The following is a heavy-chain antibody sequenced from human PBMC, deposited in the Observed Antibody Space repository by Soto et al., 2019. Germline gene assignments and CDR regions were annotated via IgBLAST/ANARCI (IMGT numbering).Heavy chain of an antibody. D-gene: IGHD1-26*01. CDR2: IYYSGST. CDR1: VGSIGSGDHY. CDR3: ARGVRGPYYFDY. V-gene: IGHV4-30-4*01. J-gene: IGHJ4*02. Sequence: SETLSLTCTFSVGSIGSGDHYWSWIRQPPGKGLEWIGYIYYSGSTYYNASLKSRVTISVDTSKNQFSLKLTSVTAADTAVYYCARGVRGPYYFDYWGQGTLVTVSS.